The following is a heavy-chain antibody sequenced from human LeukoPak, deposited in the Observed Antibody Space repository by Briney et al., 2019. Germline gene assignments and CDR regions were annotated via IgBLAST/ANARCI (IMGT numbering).Heavy chain of an antibody. Sequence: GGSLRLSCAASGFTFSSYAMSWVRQAPGKGLEWVSAISGSGGSTYYADSVKGRFTISRDDSKNTLYLQMNSLRAEDTAVYYCARVSSSSWWALDYWGQGTLVTVSS. CDR2: ISGSGGST. V-gene: IGHV3-23*01. CDR3: ARVSSSSWWALDY. D-gene: IGHD6-13*01. CDR1: GFTFSSYA. J-gene: IGHJ4*02.